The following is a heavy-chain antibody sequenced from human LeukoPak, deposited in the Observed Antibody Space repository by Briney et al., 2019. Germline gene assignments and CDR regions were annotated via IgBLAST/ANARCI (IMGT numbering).Heavy chain of an antibody. Sequence: GASVKVSCKASGGAFSSYAISWVRQAPGQGLEWMGGIIPIFGTANYAQKFQGRVRITADESTSTAYMELSSLRSEDTAVYYCARDRVPAAMPLPVRSYYYYYHMDVWGKGTTVTISS. J-gene: IGHJ6*03. CDR2: IIPIFGTA. D-gene: IGHD2-2*01. CDR3: ARDRVPAAMPLPVRSYYYYYHMDV. V-gene: IGHV1-69*13. CDR1: GGAFSSYA.